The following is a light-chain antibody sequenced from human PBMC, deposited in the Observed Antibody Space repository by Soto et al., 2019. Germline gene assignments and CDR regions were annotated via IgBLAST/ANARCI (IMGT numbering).Light chain of an antibody. CDR2: DAS. CDR3: QHRSSSPLT. J-gene: IGKJ4*01. Sequence: EIVLTQSPATLSLSPGDRATFSCRASQSISFYLAWYQQRTGQAPRLVIYDASNRATDIADRFRGSGSGIDFALTISIIEPEDFGVWYCQHRSSSPLTCGGGTKVEI. CDR1: QSISFY. V-gene: IGKV3-11*01.